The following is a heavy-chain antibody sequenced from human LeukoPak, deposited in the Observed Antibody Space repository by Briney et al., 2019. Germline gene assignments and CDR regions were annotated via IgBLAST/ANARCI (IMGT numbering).Heavy chain of an antibody. J-gene: IGHJ4*02. Sequence: GGSLRLSCAASGFTFSSYSMNWVRQAPGKGLEWVSSISSSSSYICYADSVKGRFTISRDNAKNSLYLQMNSLRAEDTAVYYCARDLPSITMIVVETYFDYWGQGTLVTVSS. V-gene: IGHV3-21*01. CDR2: ISSSSSYI. CDR3: ARDLPSITMIVVETYFDY. CDR1: GFTFSSYS. D-gene: IGHD3-22*01.